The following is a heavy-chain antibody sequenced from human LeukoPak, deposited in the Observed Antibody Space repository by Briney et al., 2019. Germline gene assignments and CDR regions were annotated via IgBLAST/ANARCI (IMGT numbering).Heavy chain of an antibody. Sequence: ASETLSLTCAVYGGSFSGYYWSWIRQPPGKGLEWIGEINHSGSTNYNPSLKSRVTISVDTSKNQFSLKLSSVTAADTAVYYCARGRSYGYCTNGVCYRFDPWGQGTLVTVSS. D-gene: IGHD2-8*01. J-gene: IGHJ5*02. CDR1: GGSFSGYY. CDR2: INHSGST. CDR3: ARGRSYGYCTNGVCYRFDP. V-gene: IGHV4-34*01.